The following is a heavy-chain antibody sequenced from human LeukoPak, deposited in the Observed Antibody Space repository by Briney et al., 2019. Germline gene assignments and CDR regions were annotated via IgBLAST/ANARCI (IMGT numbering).Heavy chain of an antibody. Sequence: PGASLRLYCGASGFTFSNYAMNWVRQVPGKGLEWVASISGSGGTTYYTDSVKGRFTISRDKTKNILYLQMNSLSAEDTAVYYCAKGKQLVLGACDYWGQGTLVTVSS. J-gene: IGHJ4*02. V-gene: IGHV3-23*01. CDR2: ISGSGGTT. CDR1: GFTFSNYA. CDR3: AKGKQLVLGACDY. D-gene: IGHD6-6*01.